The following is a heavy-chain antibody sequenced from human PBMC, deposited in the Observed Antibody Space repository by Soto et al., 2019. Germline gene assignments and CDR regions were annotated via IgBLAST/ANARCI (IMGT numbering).Heavy chain of an antibody. Sequence: SETLSLTCTVSGGSISSGAYYWGWIRQHPGNGLEWIGYISHRGTAYYTPSLKSRVSLPVPPSKRQFSLNVTSLTAADTAVYYCASVSATGTRGFDPWGPGTLVTVSS. CDR3: ASVSATGTRGFDP. CDR2: ISHRGTA. V-gene: IGHV4-31*03. D-gene: IGHD1-1*01. CDR1: GGSISSGAYY. J-gene: IGHJ5*02.